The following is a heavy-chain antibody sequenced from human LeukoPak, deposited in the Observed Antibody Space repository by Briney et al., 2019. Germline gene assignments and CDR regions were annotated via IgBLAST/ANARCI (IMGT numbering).Heavy chain of an antibody. CDR2: IYYSGST. V-gene: IGHV4-59*12. J-gene: IGHJ4*02. CDR3: ARGPVGDDSSDYFDY. Sequence: SETLSLTCTVSGGSISSYYWSWIRQPPGKGLEWIGYIYYSGSTNYNPSLKSRVTISVDTSKNQFSLKLSSVTAADTAVYYCARGPVGDDSSDYFDYWGQGTLVTVSS. D-gene: IGHD3-22*01. CDR1: GGSISSYY.